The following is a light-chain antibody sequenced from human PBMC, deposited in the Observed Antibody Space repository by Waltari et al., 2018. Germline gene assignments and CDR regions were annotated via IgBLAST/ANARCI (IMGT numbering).Light chain of an antibody. J-gene: IGKJ1*01. V-gene: IGKV2-30*02. CDR2: KVS. Sequence: DVVMTQSPLSLPVSLGQPASISCRSSQSLVHTDGNTYLNWFQQRPGQSPRRLIYKVSNRDSGVPDRFSGRGSDTAFTLKISRVEAEDVGIYYCMQATNWPLTFGQGTKVEIQ. CDR3: MQATNWPLT. CDR1: QSLVHTDGNTY.